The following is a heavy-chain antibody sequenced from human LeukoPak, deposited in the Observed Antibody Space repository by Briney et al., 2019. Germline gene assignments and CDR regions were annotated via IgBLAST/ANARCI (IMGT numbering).Heavy chain of an antibody. CDR2: ISSSGSTI. D-gene: IGHD6-13*01. CDR3: ARDGQGVIAAAAYNWFDP. Sequence: GGSLRLSCAASAFTFSDYYMSWIRQAPGHGLEWVSYISSSGSTISYADSVKGRFTSARDNAKNSLYLQMNSLRAEDTAVYYCARDGQGVIAAAAYNWFDPWGQGTLVTVSS. V-gene: IGHV3-11*04. J-gene: IGHJ5*02. CDR1: AFTFSDYY.